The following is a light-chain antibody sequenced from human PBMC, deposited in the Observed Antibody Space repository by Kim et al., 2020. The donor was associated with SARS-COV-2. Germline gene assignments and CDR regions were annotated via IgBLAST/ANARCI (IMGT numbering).Light chain of an antibody. V-gene: IGKV3-20*01. CDR2: GAS. CDR3: QQYGSSPPLT. J-gene: IGKJ4*01. CDR1: QSVSSSF. Sequence: PGERGALSCRASQSVSSSFLAWYQQKPGQAPRLLIYGASNRATGIPDRFSGSGSGTDFSLTISRLEPEDYAVYYCQQYGSSPPLTFGGGTKGDIK.